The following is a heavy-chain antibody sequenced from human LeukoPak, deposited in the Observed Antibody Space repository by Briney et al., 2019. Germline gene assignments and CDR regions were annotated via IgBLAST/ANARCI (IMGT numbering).Heavy chain of an antibody. CDR3: AASYSSSSLVWFDP. V-gene: IGHV4-34*01. CDR2: INHSGST. CDR1: GGSFSGYH. D-gene: IGHD6-6*01. Sequence: SETLSLTCAVYGGSFSGYHRSWIRQPPGKGLEWIGEINHSGSTNYNPSLKSRVTISVDTSKNQFSLKLSSVTAADTAVYYCAASYSSSSLVWFDPWGQGTLVTVSS. J-gene: IGHJ5*02.